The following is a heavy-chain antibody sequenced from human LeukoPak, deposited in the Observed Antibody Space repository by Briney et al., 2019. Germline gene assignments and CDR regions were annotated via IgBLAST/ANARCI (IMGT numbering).Heavy chain of an antibody. CDR1: GYTFPGHY. CDR3: ARDLRRYSYGDFDY. D-gene: IGHD5-18*01. Sequence: ASMKVSCEXSGYTFPGHYIHWVRQAPGQGLEWMGRINPSSGGTNYAQKFQGRVTMTRDTSISTAYMELSSLKSDDTAVYFCARDLRRYSYGDFDYWGQGTLVTVSS. V-gene: IGHV1-2*06. J-gene: IGHJ4*02. CDR2: INPSSGGT.